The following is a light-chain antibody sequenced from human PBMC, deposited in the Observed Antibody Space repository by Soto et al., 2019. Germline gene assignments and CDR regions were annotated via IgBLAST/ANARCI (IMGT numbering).Light chain of an antibody. CDR1: QSISTY. V-gene: IGKV1-39*01. Sequence: DIQMTQSSSSLSASLGDRVTVTCRASQSISTYLNWFQQRPGKAPKLLIYGAYTLQDGVPSRFSGSGSETEFTLTISSLQPEDFATYYCQQSFGAPRTFGHGTKVDIK. CDR2: GAY. J-gene: IGKJ1*01. CDR3: QQSFGAPRT.